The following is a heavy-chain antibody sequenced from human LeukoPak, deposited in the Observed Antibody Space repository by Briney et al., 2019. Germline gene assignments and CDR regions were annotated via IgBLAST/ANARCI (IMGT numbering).Heavy chain of an antibody. CDR3: AKDQRFDWLLPIDY. J-gene: IGHJ4*02. V-gene: IGHV3-30*02. CDR2: IWYDGSNK. D-gene: IGHD3-9*01. Sequence: GGSLRLSCAASGFTFSSYGMHWVRQAPGKGLEWVAVIWYDGSNKYYADSVKGRFTISRDNSKNTLYLQMNSLRAEDTAVYYCAKDQRFDWLLPIDYWGQGTLVTVSS. CDR1: GFTFSSYG.